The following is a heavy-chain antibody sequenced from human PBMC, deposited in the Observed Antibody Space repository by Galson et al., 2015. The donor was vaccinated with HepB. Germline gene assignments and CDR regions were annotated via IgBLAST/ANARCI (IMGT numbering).Heavy chain of an antibody. J-gene: IGHJ6*02. CDR2: VSGGGGTT. D-gene: IGHD5-24*01. CDR3: AKGLTRRSSGFRSLLAKIHYYTMDV. V-gene: IGHV3-23*01. Sequence: SLRLSCAASGFTFANSAISWVRQVSGKGLEWVSAVSGGGGTTYYADSVQGRFTVSRDNSRNTVYLQMNNLRVEDTAVYYCAKGLTRRSSGFRSLLAKIHYYTMDVWGQGATVTVSS. CDR1: GFTFANSA.